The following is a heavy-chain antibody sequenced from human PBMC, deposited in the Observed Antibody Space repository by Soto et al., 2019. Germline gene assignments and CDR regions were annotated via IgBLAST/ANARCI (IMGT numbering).Heavy chain of an antibody. J-gene: IGHJ4*02. Sequence: QVQVVESGGGLVKPGGSLRLSCAASGFTFSDHYMSWIRQAPGKGLEWVSYISTSGSKIYYAESVKGRFTVSRDNARNSLSLQMSSLRADDTAVYYCGRLNWGNYRYVDSWGQGTLVTVSS. CDR3: GRLNWGNYRYVDS. D-gene: IGHD3-16*02. CDR2: ISTSGSKI. CDR1: GFTFSDHY. V-gene: IGHV3-11*01.